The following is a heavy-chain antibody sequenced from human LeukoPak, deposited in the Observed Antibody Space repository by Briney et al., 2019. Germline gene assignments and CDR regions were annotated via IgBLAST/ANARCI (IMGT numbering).Heavy chain of an antibody. CDR1: GYTFTSYD. V-gene: IGHV1-8*03. CDR3: ARGIRAGYYDSSGYYSRWFDP. J-gene: IGHJ5*02. D-gene: IGHD3-22*01. Sequence: ASVKVSCKASGYTFTSYDINWVRQATGQGLERMGWMNPNSGNTGYAQKFQGRVTITRNTSISTAYMELSSLRSEDTAVYYCARGIRAGYYDSSGYYSRWFDPWGQGTLVTVSS. CDR2: MNPNSGNT.